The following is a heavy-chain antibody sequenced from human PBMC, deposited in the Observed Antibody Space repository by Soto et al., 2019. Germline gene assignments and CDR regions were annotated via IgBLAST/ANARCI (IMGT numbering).Heavy chain of an antibody. D-gene: IGHD5-12*01. CDR2: ISYDGSNK. CDR1: GFTFSSYA. V-gene: IGHV3-30-3*01. Sequence: GGSLRLCCAASGFTFSSYAMHWVRQAPGKGLEWVAVISYDGSNKYYADSVKGRFTISRDNSKNTLYLQMNSLRAEDTAVYYCARVLYDYDAFDIWGQGTMVTVSS. J-gene: IGHJ3*02. CDR3: ARVLYDYDAFDI.